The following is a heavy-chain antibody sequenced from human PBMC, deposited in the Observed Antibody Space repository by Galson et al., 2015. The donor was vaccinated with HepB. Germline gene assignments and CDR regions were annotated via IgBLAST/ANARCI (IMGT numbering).Heavy chain of an antibody. Sequence: SLRLSCAASGFTFSDYYMSWIRQAPGKGLEWVSYISSSSSYTNYADSVKGRFTISRDNAKNSLYLQMNSLRAEDTAVYYCARAYGQWYFFDPWGQGTLVTVSS. CDR2: ISSSSSYT. CDR1: GFTFSDYY. J-gene: IGHJ5*02. D-gene: IGHD4-17*01. CDR3: ARAYGQWYFFDP. V-gene: IGHV3-11*06.